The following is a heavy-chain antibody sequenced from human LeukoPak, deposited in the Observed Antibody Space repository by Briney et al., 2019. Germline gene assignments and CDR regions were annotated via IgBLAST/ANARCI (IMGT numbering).Heavy chain of an antibody. Sequence: GGSLRLSCAASGFTFSSYGMHWVRQAPGKGLEWVAFIRYDGSNKYYADSVKGRFTISRDNSKNTLYLQMNSLRAEDTAVYYCAKGPSRFHYYYMDVWGKGTTVTISS. CDR2: IRYDGSNK. V-gene: IGHV3-30*02. D-gene: IGHD2/OR15-2a*01. J-gene: IGHJ6*03. CDR3: AKGPSRFHYYYMDV. CDR1: GFTFSSYG.